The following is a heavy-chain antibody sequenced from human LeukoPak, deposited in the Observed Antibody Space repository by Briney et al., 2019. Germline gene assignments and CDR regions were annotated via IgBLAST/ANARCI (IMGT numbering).Heavy chain of an antibody. J-gene: IGHJ3*02. Sequence: GGSLRLSCAASGLSFCNYWMTWVRQAPGKELERVATIKQDGSEEYYVDSVKGRFTISRDNAKNSLYLQMNSLRAEDTAVYYCASPEWLPDSIDIWGQGTMVTVSS. CDR1: GLSFCNYW. V-gene: IGHV3-7*01. D-gene: IGHD3-3*01. CDR3: ASPEWLPDSIDI. CDR2: IKQDGSEE.